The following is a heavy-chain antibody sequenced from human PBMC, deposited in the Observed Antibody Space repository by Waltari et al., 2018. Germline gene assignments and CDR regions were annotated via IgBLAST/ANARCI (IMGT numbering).Heavy chain of an antibody. D-gene: IGHD6-13*01. Sequence: QLHLQLSGPGLVKPSETLSLTCAVSGTSVTTTNYFWGWIRQPPGKGVEWIGRIYFTGSTDYNPSLKSRVTISIDTSTNQFSLNLRSVTAADTAVYYCARGIWQQLAHFDSWGQGTLVTVSS. CDR1: GTSVTTTNYF. CDR3: ARGIWQQLAHFDS. V-gene: IGHV4-39*01. J-gene: IGHJ4*02. CDR2: IYFTGST.